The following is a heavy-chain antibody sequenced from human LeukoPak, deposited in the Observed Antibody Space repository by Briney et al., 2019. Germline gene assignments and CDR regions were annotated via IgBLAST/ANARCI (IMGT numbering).Heavy chain of an antibody. CDR2: IYYIGST. V-gene: IGHV4-59*01. D-gene: IGHD3-16*01. Sequence: PSETLSLTCTVSGGSISSYYWSWIRQPPGKGLEWIGYIYYIGSTNYNPSLKSRVTISVDTSKNQFSLKLNSVTTADTAVYYCARDVSITGYAFDIWGQGTMVTVSS. CDR1: GGSISSYY. J-gene: IGHJ3*02. CDR3: ARDVSITGYAFDI.